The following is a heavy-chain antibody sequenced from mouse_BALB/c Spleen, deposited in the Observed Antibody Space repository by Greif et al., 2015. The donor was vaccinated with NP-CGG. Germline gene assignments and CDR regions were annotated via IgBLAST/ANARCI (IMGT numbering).Heavy chain of an antibody. V-gene: IGHV1-87*01. CDR2: IYPGDGDT. CDR1: GYTFTSYW. CDR3: ANYWFAY. Sequence: QVQLQQSGAELARPGASVKLSCKASGYTFTSYWMQWVKQRPGQGLEWIGAIYPGDGDTRYTQKFKGKATLTADKSSSTAYMQLSSLASEDSAVYYCANYWFAYWGQGTLVTVSA. J-gene: IGHJ3*01.